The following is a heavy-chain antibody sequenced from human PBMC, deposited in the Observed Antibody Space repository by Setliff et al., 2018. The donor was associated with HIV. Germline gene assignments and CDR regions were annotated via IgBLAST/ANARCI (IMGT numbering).Heavy chain of an antibody. V-gene: IGHV4-59*08. J-gene: IGHJ5*02. D-gene: IGHD3-10*01. CDR1: GGSISSHY. CDR3: ATYADRESNRFDP. CDR2: IYYSGST. Sequence: ETLSLTCNVSGGSISSHYWSWIRQPPGKGLEWIGYIYYSGSTNYNPSLKSRVTISVDTSKTQFSLKLSSVTAADTAVYYCATYADRESNRFDPWGQGILVTVSS.